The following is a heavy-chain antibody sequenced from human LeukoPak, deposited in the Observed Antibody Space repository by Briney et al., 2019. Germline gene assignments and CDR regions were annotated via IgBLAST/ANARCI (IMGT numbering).Heavy chain of an antibody. J-gene: IGHJ6*02. CDR3: AKASDCSSTSCYWSGVWDYYYGMDV. Sequence: GGSLRLSCAASGFTFSSYGMHWVRQAPGKGLEWVAVISYDGSNKYYADSVKGRFTISRDNSKNTLYLQMNSLRAEDTAVYYCAKASDCSSTSCYWSGVWDYYYGMDVWGQGTTVTISS. D-gene: IGHD2-2*01. CDR2: ISYDGSNK. V-gene: IGHV3-30*18. CDR1: GFTFSSYG.